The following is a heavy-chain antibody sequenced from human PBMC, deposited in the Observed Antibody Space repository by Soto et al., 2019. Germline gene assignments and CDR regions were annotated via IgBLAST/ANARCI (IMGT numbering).Heavy chain of an antibody. Sequence: PGGSLRLSCAASGFTLSSYAMSWVRQAPGKGLEWVSTIRGSGGSTYYADSVKGRFTIPGDNAKNSVSLQMNSLRADDTGVYYCARRPENFWSGYPEAFDYWGPGTLVTVSS. J-gene: IGHJ4*02. CDR1: GFTLSSYA. D-gene: IGHD3-3*01. V-gene: IGHV3-23*01. CDR2: IRGSGGST. CDR3: ARRPENFWSGYPEAFDY.